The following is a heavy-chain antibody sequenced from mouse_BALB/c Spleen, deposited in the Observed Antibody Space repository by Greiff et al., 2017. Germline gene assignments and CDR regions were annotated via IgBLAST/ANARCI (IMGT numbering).Heavy chain of an antibody. CDR2: ISYSGST. V-gene: IGHV3-2*02. D-gene: IGHD4-1*01. Sequence: VQLQQSGPGLVKPSQSQSLTCTVTGYSITSDYAWNWIRQFPGNKLEWMGYISYSGSTSYNPSLKSRISITRDTSKNQFFLQLNSVTTEDTATYYCATLTGHFDYWGQGTTLTVSS. CDR1: GYSITSDYA. J-gene: IGHJ2*01. CDR3: ATLTGHFDY.